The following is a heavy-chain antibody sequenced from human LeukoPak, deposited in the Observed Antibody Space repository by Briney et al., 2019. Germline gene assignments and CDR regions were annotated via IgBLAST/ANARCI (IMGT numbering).Heavy chain of an antibody. D-gene: IGHD3-10*01. Sequence: PGGSLRLSCAASGFTFSSYAMSWVRQAPGKGLEWVSAISGSGGSTYYADSVKGRFTISRDNSKNTLYLQMNSLRAEDTAVYYCAKDPYYYGSGSYSDYWGQGTLVTVSS. CDR1: GFTFSSYA. J-gene: IGHJ4*02. CDR2: ISGSGGST. CDR3: AKDPYYYGSGSYSDY. V-gene: IGHV3-23*01.